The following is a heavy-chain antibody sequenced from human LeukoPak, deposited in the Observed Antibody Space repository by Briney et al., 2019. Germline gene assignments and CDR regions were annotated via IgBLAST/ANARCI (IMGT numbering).Heavy chain of an antibody. V-gene: IGHV1-24*01. J-gene: IGHJ4*02. Sequence: ASVKLSCKVSGYTLTEIAMHCVRQAPGEGLEWMGGFDPQDRETVYAQKFQGRVTMTEDTSTDTAFMELSGLRSEDTSLYYCEIIASAGTFDYWGQGALVTVSS. CDR1: GYTLTEIA. D-gene: IGHD6-13*01. CDR3: EIIASAGTFDY. CDR2: FDPQDRET.